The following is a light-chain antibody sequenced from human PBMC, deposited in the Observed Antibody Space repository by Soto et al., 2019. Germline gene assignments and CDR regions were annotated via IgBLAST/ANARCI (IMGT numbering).Light chain of an antibody. CDR1: SSDVGGYKL. Sequence: QSVLTQPASVAGSPGQSITISCTGTSSDVGGYKLVSWYQQHPGKAPKLIIYEVSNRPSGVSDRFSGSKSGNTASLTISGLQADEEADYYCSSYITTITPIFGGGTKVTVL. CDR3: SSYITTITPI. CDR2: EVS. J-gene: IGLJ2*01. V-gene: IGLV2-14*01.